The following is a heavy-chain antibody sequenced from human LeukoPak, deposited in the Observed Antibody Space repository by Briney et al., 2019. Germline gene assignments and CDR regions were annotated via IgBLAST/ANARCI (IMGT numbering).Heavy chain of an antibody. V-gene: IGHV7-4-1*02. CDR1: GYTFTSYA. CDR3: ARVSQGDILTGYYMSYYYYYYMDV. D-gene: IGHD3-9*01. Sequence: ASVKVSCKASGYTFTSYAMNWVRQAPGQGLKWMGWINTNTGNPTYAQGFTGRFVFSLDTSVSTAYLQISSLKAEDTAVYYCARVSQGDILTGYYMSYYYYYYMDVWGKGTTVTVSS. J-gene: IGHJ6*03. CDR2: INTNTGNP.